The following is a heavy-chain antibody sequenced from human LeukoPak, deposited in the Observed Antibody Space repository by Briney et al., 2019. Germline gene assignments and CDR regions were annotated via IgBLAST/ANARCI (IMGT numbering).Heavy chain of an antibody. Sequence: KPSETLSLTCALYGGSFTYYYWAWIRQPPGKGLEWIGEINHAGTADYNPSLKSRVTISVDTSKNQFSLKLSSVTAADTAVYYCASLPFIVVVPAAIVDYWGQGTLVTVSS. CDR3: ASLPFIVVVPAAIVDY. CDR1: GGSFTYYY. V-gene: IGHV4-34*01. J-gene: IGHJ4*02. CDR2: INHAGTA. D-gene: IGHD2-2*01.